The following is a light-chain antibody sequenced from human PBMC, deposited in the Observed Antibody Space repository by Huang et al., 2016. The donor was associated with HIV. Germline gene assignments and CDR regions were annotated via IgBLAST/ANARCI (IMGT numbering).Light chain of an antibody. CDR2: AAS. Sequence: IVLTQSPGTLSLSSGERATLSCRASQSLTSNNLAWYQQKPGQAPRPLVYAASTRATGIPDRFSGSGSGSDFTLTISRLEPEDFAVYFCLQYATSPRTFGQGTKVEIK. J-gene: IGKJ1*01. CDR3: LQYATSPRT. CDR1: QSLTSNN. V-gene: IGKV3-20*01.